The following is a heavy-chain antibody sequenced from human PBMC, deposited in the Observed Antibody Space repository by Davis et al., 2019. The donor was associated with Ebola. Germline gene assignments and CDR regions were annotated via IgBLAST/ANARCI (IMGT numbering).Heavy chain of an antibody. Sequence: ASVKVSCKASGYTFTSYAMHWVRQAPGQRLEWMGWINAGNGNTKYSQKFQGRVTITRDTSASTAYMELSSLRSEDTAVYYCARAHYDFWSGLGWFDPWGQGTLVTVSS. CDR2: INAGNGNT. CDR3: ARAHYDFWSGLGWFDP. D-gene: IGHD3-3*01. J-gene: IGHJ5*02. V-gene: IGHV1-3*01. CDR1: GYTFTSYA.